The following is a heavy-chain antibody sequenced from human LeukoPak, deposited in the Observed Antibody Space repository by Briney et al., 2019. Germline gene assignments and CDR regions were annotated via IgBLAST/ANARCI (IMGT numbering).Heavy chain of an antibody. V-gene: IGHV1-46*01. Sequence: ASVKVSCKASGYTFTGYYMHWVRQAPGQGLEWMGIINPSGGSTSYAQKFQGRVTMTRDTSTSTVYMELSSLRSEDTAVYYCARDPRQQLGWFDPWGQGTLVTVSS. CDR1: GYTFTGYY. D-gene: IGHD6-13*01. CDR3: ARDPRQQLGWFDP. J-gene: IGHJ5*02. CDR2: INPSGGST.